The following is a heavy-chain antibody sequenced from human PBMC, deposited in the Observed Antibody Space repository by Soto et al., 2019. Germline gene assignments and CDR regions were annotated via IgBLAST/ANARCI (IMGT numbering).Heavy chain of an antibody. V-gene: IGHV1-69*06. CDR2: IIPIFGTT. CDR3: ARDRTDSGYYTNWLDP. CDR1: GGTFGIDA. J-gene: IGHJ5*02. Sequence: AVKVSCKASGGTFGIDAITGVLQSALQGLDWVGRIIPIFGTTNYAQNLQGRVTISADKSTLTSYMELHSLTSDDTALYYCARDRTDSGYYTNWLDPWGQGTQVTVSS. D-gene: IGHD3-22*01.